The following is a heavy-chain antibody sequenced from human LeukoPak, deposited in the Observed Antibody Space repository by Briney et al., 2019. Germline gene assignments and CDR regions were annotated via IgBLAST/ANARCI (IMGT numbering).Heavy chain of an antibody. J-gene: IGHJ4*02. CDR2: ISSSSSTI. D-gene: IGHD2-15*01. V-gene: IGHV3-48*02. CDR3: ARDQPHCSGGSC. Sequence: GGSLRLSCAASGFTFSSYSMNWVRQTPGKGLERVSYISSSSSTIYYADSVKGRFTISRDNAKNSLYLQMNSLRDEDTAVYYCARDQPHCSGGSCWGQGTLVTVSS. CDR1: GFTFSSYS.